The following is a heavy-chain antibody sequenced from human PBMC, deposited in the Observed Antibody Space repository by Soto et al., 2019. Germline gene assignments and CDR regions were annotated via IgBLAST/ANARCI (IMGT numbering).Heavy chain of an antibody. J-gene: IGHJ6*02. CDR2: TYLSGST. CDR3: ARVSGSYYYGMDV. Sequence: QVQLQESGPGLVKPSGPLSLTCAVPVGSITSGNCGGWARQPPGKGLEWIGETYLSGSTNFNPSLKSRVTISVDKSKNQFSLKLNSVTAADTAVYYCARVSGSYYYGMDVWGQGTTVTVSS. CDR1: VGSITSGNC. V-gene: IGHV4-4*02.